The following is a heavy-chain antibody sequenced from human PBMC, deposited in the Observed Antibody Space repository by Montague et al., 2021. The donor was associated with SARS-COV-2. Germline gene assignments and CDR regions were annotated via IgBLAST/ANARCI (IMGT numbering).Heavy chain of an antibody. D-gene: IGHD2-2*01. CDR2: ISHSGST. J-gene: IGHJ6*02. CDR1: GGSISSSSYY. CDR3: ARVPYRLLFVPRYYGMDV. V-gene: IGHV4-39*07. Sequence: SETLSLTCTVSGGSISSSSYYWGWIRQPPGKGLEWIAEISHSGSTSYNPSLKGRVTMSVDTSKNQFSLKLSSATAADTAVYYCARVPYRLLFVPRYYGMDVWGQGTTVTVSS.